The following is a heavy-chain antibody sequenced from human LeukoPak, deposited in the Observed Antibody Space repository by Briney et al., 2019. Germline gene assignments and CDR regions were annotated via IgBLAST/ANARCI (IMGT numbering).Heavy chain of an antibody. J-gene: IGHJ4*02. CDR1: GFTFRSYW. Sequence: PGGSLRLSCAASGFTFRSYWMHCVRQAPGKGLVLVSRIDSDGSSTSYAHSVKDRFTISRDNAKHTLYLQMNSLRAEDTAVYYCARDPSAVAGFFDSWGQGTLVTASS. D-gene: IGHD6-19*01. V-gene: IGHV3-74*01. CDR3: ARDPSAVAGFFDS. CDR2: IDSDGSST.